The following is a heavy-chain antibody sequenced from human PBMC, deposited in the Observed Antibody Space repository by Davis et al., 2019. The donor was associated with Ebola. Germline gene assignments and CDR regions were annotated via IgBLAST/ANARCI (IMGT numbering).Heavy chain of an antibody. CDR2: ISSSGSTI. CDR3: AREPVSYYDFWSGYPIGYGMDV. Sequence: GSLRLSCAASGFTFSSYEMNWVRQAPGKGLEWVSYISSSGSTIYYADSVKGRFTISRDNAKNSLYLQMNSLRAEDTAVYYCAREPVSYYDFWSGYPIGYGMDVWGQGTTVTVSS. J-gene: IGHJ6*02. CDR1: GFTFSSYE. D-gene: IGHD3-3*01. V-gene: IGHV3-48*03.